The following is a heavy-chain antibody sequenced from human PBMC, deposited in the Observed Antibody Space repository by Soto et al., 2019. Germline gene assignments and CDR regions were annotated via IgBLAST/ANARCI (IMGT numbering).Heavy chain of an antibody. CDR2: IYYSGST. CDR1: GGSISSYY. V-gene: IGHV4-59*06. Sequence: SETLSLTCTVSGGSISSYYWSWIRQHPGKGLEWVGYIYYSGSTYYNPSLKSRVTISVDTSKNQFSLKLSSVTAADTAVYYCARDYNTAMVTRDYYYYGMDVWGQGTTVTVSS. D-gene: IGHD5-18*01. J-gene: IGHJ6*02. CDR3: ARDYNTAMVTRDYYYYGMDV.